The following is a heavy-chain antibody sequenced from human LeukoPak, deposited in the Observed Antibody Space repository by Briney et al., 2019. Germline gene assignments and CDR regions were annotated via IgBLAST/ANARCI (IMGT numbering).Heavy chain of an antibody. D-gene: IGHD3-3*01. CDR2: IIPILGIA. Sequence: GSSVKVSCKASGGTFSSYTISWVRQAPGQGLEWMGRIIPILGIANYAQKFQGRVTITADKSTSTAYMELSSLRSEDTAMYYCARGAPGDYDFWSGYLFDYWGQGTLVTVSS. V-gene: IGHV1-69*02. CDR1: GGTFSSYT. CDR3: ARGAPGDYDFWSGYLFDY. J-gene: IGHJ4*02.